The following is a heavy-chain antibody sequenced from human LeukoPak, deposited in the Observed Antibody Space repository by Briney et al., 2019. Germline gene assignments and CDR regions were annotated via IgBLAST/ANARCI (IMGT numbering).Heavy chain of an antibody. CDR1: GFTFSSYS. J-gene: IGHJ4*02. V-gene: IGHV3-21*01. CDR3: AGRGCTNGLCHFDY. D-gene: IGHD2-8*01. Sequence: PGGSLRLSCAASGFTFSSYSMNWVRQAPGKGLEWVSSISSGRSSIYYADSVKGRFTISRDNAKNSLYLQMNSLRADDTAVYYCAGRGCTNGLCHFDYWGQGTLVTVSS. CDR2: ISSGRSSI.